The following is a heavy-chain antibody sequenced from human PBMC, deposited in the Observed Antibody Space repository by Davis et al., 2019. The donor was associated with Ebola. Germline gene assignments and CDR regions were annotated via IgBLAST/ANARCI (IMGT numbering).Heavy chain of an antibody. CDR2: ISGSGGST. CDR1: GFTFSSYA. CDR3: AKVPYQGWYFDL. J-gene: IGHJ2*01. Sequence: GGSLRLSCAASGFTFSSYAMSWVRQAPGKGLEWVSAISGSGGSTYYADSVKGRFTISRDNSKNTLHLQMNSLRAEDTAIYYCAKVPYQGWYFDLWGRGTLVTVSS. V-gene: IGHV3-23*01. D-gene: IGHD3-16*01.